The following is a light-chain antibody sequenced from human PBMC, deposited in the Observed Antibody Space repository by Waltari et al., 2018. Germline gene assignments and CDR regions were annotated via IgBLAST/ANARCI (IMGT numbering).Light chain of an antibody. V-gene: IGKV3-15*01. CDR1: QGISDN. CDR3: QQYNRWPPIT. J-gene: IGKJ5*01. CDR2: GAF. Sequence: ELVMTQSPATLSVSPGERATLSCRASQGISDNLAWYQQKPGQAPRLLIYGAFTRATGIPARFSGSGSGTEFTRTISSLQSEDSAVYYCQQYNRWPPITFGQGTRLEIK.